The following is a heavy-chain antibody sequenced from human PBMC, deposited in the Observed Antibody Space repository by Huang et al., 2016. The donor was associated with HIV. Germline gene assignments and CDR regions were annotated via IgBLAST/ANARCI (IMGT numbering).Heavy chain of an antibody. Sequence: HLVESGGGSVRPGESLKISCVATGFYFSTPLFTWVRPAPVRGLELISHGGDNDQKVSYANSVRGRFTISRDNARQSIYLQMRNLRPSDTAKYYCVRDTKYRSGFYNYYYMDVWGNGTAVTVSS. CDR3: VRDTKYRSGFYNYYYMDV. V-gene: IGHV3-48*01. CDR1: GFYFSTPL. D-gene: IGHD6-25*01. CDR2: GGDNDQKV. J-gene: IGHJ6*03.